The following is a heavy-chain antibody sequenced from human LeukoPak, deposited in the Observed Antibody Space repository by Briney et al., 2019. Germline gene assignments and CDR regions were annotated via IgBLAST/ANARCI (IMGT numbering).Heavy chain of an antibody. Sequence: PGRSLRLSCAASGFTIDDYAMHWVRQAPGKGLEWVSGISWNSGSIGYADSVKGRFTISRDNAKNSLYLQMNSLRAEDTALYYCAKDRGVAAPSYFDYWGQGTLVTVSS. CDR3: AKDRGVAAPSYFDY. V-gene: IGHV3-9*01. J-gene: IGHJ4*02. CDR2: ISWNSGSI. CDR1: GFTIDDYA.